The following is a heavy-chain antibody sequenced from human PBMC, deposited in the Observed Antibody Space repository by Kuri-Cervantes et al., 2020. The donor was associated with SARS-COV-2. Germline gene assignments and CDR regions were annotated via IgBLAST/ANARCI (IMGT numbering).Heavy chain of an antibody. Sequence: SETLSLTCAVYGGSLSGYYWSWIRQPPGKGLEWIGEINHSGSTNYNPSLKSRVTISVDTSKNQFSLKLSSVTAADTAVYYCARRLQLAGAFDIWGQGTMVTVSS. CDR1: GGSLSGYY. J-gene: IGHJ3*02. CDR3: ARRLQLAGAFDI. V-gene: IGHV4-34*01. CDR2: INHSGST. D-gene: IGHD6-13*01.